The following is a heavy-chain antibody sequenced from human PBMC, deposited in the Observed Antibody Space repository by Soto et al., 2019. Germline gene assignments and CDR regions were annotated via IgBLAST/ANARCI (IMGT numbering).Heavy chain of an antibody. V-gene: IGHV1-69*13. J-gene: IGHJ6*02. Sequence: SVKVSCKASGGTFSSYAISWVRQAPGQGLEWMGGIIPIFGTANYAQKFQGRVTITADESTSTAYMELSSLRSEDTAVYYCARAPPEYDSSGYYAPGVYYYYGMDVWGQGTTVTVSS. D-gene: IGHD3-22*01. CDR2: IIPIFGTA. CDR1: GGTFSSYA. CDR3: ARAPPEYDSSGYYAPGVYYYYGMDV.